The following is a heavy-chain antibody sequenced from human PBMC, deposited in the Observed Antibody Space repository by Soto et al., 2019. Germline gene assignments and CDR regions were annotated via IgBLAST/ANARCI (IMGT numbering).Heavy chain of an antibody. V-gene: IGHV1-69*13. CDR3: AREVDSGSYGGDY. Sequence: SVKVSCKASGGTFSSYAISWVRQAPGQGLEWMGGIIPIFGTANYAQKFQGRVTITADESTSTAYMELSSLRSEDTAVYYCAREVDSGSYGGDYWGQVTLVTVSS. CDR1: GGTFSSYA. CDR2: IIPIFGTA. J-gene: IGHJ4*02. D-gene: IGHD1-26*01.